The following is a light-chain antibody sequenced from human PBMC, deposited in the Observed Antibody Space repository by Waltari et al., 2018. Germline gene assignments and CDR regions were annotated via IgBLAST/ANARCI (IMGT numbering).Light chain of an antibody. Sequence: DIVMTQSPLSLPVTPGEPASISCRSSQSLLHHNGYNYLDWYLQKPGHSPQLLIYLGSNRASGVPDRFSGSGSGTDFTLKISRVEAEDVGVYYCMQTLQSLWTFGQGTKVEIK. CDR2: LGS. CDR3: MQTLQSLWT. V-gene: IGKV2-28*01. J-gene: IGKJ1*01. CDR1: QSLLHHNGYNY.